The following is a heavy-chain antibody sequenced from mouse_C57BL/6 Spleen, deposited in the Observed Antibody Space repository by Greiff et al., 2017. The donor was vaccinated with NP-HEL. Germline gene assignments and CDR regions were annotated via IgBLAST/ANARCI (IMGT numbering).Heavy chain of an antibody. D-gene: IGHD2-1*01. CDR2: IHPNSGST. J-gene: IGHJ3*01. CDR1: GYTFTSYW. CDR3: AREGGNYVFAY. V-gene: IGHV1-64*01. Sequence: VQLQQPGAELVKPGASVKLSCKASGYTFTSYWMHWVKQRPGQGLEWIGMIHPNSGSTNYNEKFKSKATLTVDKSSSTAYMQLSSLTSEDSAVYYCAREGGNYVFAYWGQGTLVTVSA.